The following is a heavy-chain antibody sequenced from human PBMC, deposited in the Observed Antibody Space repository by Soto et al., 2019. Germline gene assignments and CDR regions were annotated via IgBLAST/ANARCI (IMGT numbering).Heavy chain of an antibody. J-gene: IGHJ3*02. D-gene: IGHD6-6*01. V-gene: IGHV4-30-4*01. CDR1: GGSISSGDYY. CDR2: IYYSGII. Sequence: QVQLQESGPGLVKPSQTLCLTCSVSGGSISSGDYYWSWIRQPPGKGLEWIAYIYYSGIIYYNPSLKSRVTMSRDTSKNQFFLNLDSVTAADTAVYYCAREVGEVDYSSSSDAFDIWGQGTMVTVSS. CDR3: AREVGEVDYSSSSDAFDI.